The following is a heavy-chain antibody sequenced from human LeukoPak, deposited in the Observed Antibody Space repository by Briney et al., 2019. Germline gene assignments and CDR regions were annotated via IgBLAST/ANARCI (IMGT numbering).Heavy chain of an antibody. Sequence: GESLKISCKGSGYTFIDYWIGWVRQMPGKGLEWMAVIYPGDSRTRYNPSFQGQVTISVDKSINTAYLKWSSLKASDAALYYCACRMLAGTRFEPWGQGTLVTVSS. CDR3: ACRMLAGTRFEP. J-gene: IGHJ5*02. D-gene: IGHD3-16*01. CDR2: IYPGDSRT. V-gene: IGHV5-51*01. CDR1: GYTFIDYW.